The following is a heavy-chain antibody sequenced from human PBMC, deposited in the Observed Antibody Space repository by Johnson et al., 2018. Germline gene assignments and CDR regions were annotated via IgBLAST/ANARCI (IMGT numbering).Heavy chain of an antibody. CDR3: TKSCGGDCYYFQH. CDR2: IRSKAYGGTT. D-gene: IGHD2-21*02. CDR1: GFTFGAYA. V-gene: IGHV3-49*03. Sequence: VQLVQSGGGLVQPGRSLRLSCTASGFTFGAYAMSWFRQAPGKGLEWVGFIRSKAYGGTTEYAASVKGIFTISRDDSNSIAYLQMTSLKTEYTAVYYCTKSCGGDCYYFQHWGQGTLVTGSA. J-gene: IGHJ1*01.